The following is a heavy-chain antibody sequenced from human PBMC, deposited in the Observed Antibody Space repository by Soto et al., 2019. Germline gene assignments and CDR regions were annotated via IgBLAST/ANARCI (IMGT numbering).Heavy chain of an antibody. V-gene: IGHV1-69*13. CDR2: IIPIFGTA. Sequence: SVKVSCKASGGTFSSYAISWVRQAPGQGLEWMGGIIPIFGTANYAQKFQGRVTITADESTSTAYMELSSLRSEDTAVYYCARDGGSYSAFDIWGQGTMVTVSS. D-gene: IGHD1-26*01. J-gene: IGHJ3*02. CDR1: GGTFSSYA. CDR3: ARDGGSYSAFDI.